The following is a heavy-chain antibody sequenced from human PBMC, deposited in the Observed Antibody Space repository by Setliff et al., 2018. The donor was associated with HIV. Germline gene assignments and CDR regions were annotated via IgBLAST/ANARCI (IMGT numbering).Heavy chain of an antibody. J-gene: IGHJ4*02. Sequence: GGSLRLSCAASGFTFSSYWMHWVRQAPGKGLVWVFGMNTDGSSTRYADSVKGRFTASRDNGKNSLFLQMNSLRAEDTAVYYCMDFAIAGAWDYWGQGTLVTVSS. CDR3: MDFAIAGAWDY. CDR1: GFTFSSYW. CDR2: MNTDGSST. V-gene: IGHV3-74*01. D-gene: IGHD6-13*01.